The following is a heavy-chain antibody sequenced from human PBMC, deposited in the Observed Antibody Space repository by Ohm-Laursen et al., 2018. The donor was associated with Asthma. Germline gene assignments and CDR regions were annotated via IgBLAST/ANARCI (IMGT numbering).Heavy chain of an antibody. CDR1: GFTFRSYG. CDR2: ISYDGSSK. J-gene: IGHJ4*02. V-gene: IGHV3-30*18. D-gene: IGHD4-17*01. CDR3: AKGYDFGDD. Sequence: SSLRLSCTASGFTFRSYGMHWVRQAPGKGLEWVALISYDGSSKYYTDSVKGRFTISRDNSKNTLYLQMNSLRAEDTAVYYCAKGYDFGDDWGQGTLVTVSS.